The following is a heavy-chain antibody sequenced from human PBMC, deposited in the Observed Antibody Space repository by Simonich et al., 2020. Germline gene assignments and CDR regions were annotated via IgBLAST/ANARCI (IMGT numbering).Heavy chain of an antibody. D-gene: IGHD7-27*01. Sequence: QVQLVQSGAEVKKPGASVKVSCKASGYTFTGYYMHWVRQAPGQGLEWMGGLHPKRGGTYYEQKFHGRVTRTRDTSISTAYMELSRLRAADTAVYYCARGRLTGDKGAFDIWGQGTMVTVSS. V-gene: IGHV1-2*01. J-gene: IGHJ3*02. CDR2: LHPKRGGT. CDR1: GYTFTGYY. CDR3: ARGRLTGDKGAFDI.